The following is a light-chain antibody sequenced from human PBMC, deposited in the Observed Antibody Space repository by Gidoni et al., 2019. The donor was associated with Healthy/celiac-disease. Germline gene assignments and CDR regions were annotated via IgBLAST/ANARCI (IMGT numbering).Light chain of an antibody. CDR3: QQYYSYPFT. V-gene: IGKV1-8*01. Sequence: AIRITQSPSSLSASTGDRVTITCRASQGISSYLAWYQQKPGKAPKLLIYAAYTLQSGVPSRFSGSGSGTDFTLTISCLQSEDFATYYCQQYYSYPFTFGPGTKVDIK. CDR2: AAY. CDR1: QGISSY. J-gene: IGKJ3*01.